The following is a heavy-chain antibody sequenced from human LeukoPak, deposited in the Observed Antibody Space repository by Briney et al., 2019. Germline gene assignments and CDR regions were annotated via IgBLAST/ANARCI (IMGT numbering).Heavy chain of an antibody. D-gene: IGHD6-13*01. CDR1: GGSISSSSYY. CDR2: IYYSGST. J-gene: IGHJ5*02. V-gene: IGHV4-39*01. Sequence: KPSETLSLTCTVSGGSISSSSYYWGWIRQPPGKGLERIGSIYYSGSTYYNPSLKSRVTISVDTSKNQFSLKLSSVTAADTAVYYCARPHTEDSSSWYVGSWFDPWGQGTLVTVSS. CDR3: ARPHTEDSSSWYVGSWFDP.